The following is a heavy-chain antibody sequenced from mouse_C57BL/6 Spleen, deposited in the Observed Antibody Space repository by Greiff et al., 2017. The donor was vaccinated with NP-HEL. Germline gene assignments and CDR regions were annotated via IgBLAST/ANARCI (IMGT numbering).Heavy chain of an antibody. V-gene: IGHV1-81*01. CDR2: IYPRSGNT. Sequence: VKLQESGAELARPGASVKLSCKASGYTFTSYGISWVKQRTGQGLEWIGEIYPRSGNTYYNEKFKGKATLTADKSSSTAYMELRSLTSEDSAVYFCARGTTVVAGDWDYAMDYWGQGTSVTVSS. J-gene: IGHJ4*01. CDR1: GYTFTSYG. CDR3: ARGTTVVAGDWDYAMDY. D-gene: IGHD1-1*01.